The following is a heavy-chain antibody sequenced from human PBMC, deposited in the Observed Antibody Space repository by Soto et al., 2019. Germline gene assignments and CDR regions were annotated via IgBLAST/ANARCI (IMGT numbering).Heavy chain of an antibody. Sequence: EVLLVESGGGMVQPGGSLKLSCAASGFVFKDSSIHWVPQASGKGLGWVGRIRDRAYSYATAYAESVKGRFTISRDDSNNTAYLQMSGLKTEDTAIYYCTRLISAAHDYWGQGTLVSVSS. J-gene: IGHJ4*02. V-gene: IGHV3-73*01. D-gene: IGHD3-10*01. CDR2: IRDRAYSYAT. CDR1: GFVFKDSS. CDR3: TRLISAAHDY.